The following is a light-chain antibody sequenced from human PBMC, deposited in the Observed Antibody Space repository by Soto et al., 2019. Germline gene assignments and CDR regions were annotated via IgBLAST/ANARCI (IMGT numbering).Light chain of an antibody. CDR2: NND. Sequence: QSVLTQPPSASGPPGQRVTISCSGGSSTIGSNTVDWYQQLPGTAPKLLIYNNDQRPSGVPDRFSGSRSGTSASLAISGLQPDDEGVYYCAVWGNNLNGPWVFGGGTKLTVL. V-gene: IGLV1-44*01. CDR1: SSTIGSNT. CDR3: AVWGNNLNGPWV. J-gene: IGLJ3*02.